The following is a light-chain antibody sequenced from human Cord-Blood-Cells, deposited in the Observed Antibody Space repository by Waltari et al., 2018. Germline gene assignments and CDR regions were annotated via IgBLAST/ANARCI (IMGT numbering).Light chain of an antibody. CDR3: SSSAGSNNLV. CDR1: SSDVGGYNY. Sequence: QSALTQPPSASGSPGQSVTISCTGTSSDVGGYNYVSWYQQHPGKAPKLMIYEVSKRPSGVPDRFSGSKSGHTASLTVSGLQAEDEADYYCSSSAGSNNLVFGGGTKLTVL. CDR2: EVS. V-gene: IGLV2-8*01. J-gene: IGLJ3*02.